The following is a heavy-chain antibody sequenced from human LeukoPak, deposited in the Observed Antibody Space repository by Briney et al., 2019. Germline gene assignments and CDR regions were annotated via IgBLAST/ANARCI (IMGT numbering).Heavy chain of an antibody. Sequence: PSETLSLTCAVYGGSFSGYYWSWIRQPPGKGLEWIGEINHSGSTNFNPSLKSRVTISVDTSKNQFSLKLSSVTAADTAVYYCARGFYRSGVDYWGQGTRVTVSS. CDR3: ARGFYRSGVDY. J-gene: IGHJ4*02. CDR1: GGSFSGYY. V-gene: IGHV4-34*01. D-gene: IGHD6-19*01. CDR2: INHSGST.